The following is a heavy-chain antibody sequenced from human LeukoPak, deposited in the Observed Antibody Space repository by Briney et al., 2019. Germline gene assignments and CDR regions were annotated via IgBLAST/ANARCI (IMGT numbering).Heavy chain of an antibody. J-gene: IGHJ6*03. CDR2: IIPIFGTA. D-gene: IGHD6-19*01. CDR1: GGTFSSYA. V-gene: IGHV1-69*06. Sequence: SVKVSCKASGGTFSSYAISWVRQAPGQGLEWMGGIIPIFGTANCAQKFQGRVTITADKSTSTAYMELSSLRSEDTAVYYCVGSGWYGGYYYYYMDVWGKGTTVTVSS. CDR3: VGSGWYGGYYYYYMDV.